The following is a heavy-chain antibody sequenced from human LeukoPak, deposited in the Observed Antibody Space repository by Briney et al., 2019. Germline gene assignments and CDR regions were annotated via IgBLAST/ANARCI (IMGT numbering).Heavy chain of an antibody. CDR3: AGEAQEHQHYYDSSGYYDY. V-gene: IGHV3-74*01. Sequence: GGSLRLSCAASGFTFSSYWMHWVRQAPGKGLVWVSRINSDGSSTSYADSVKGRFTISRDNAKNTLYLQMNSLRAEDTAVYYCAGEAQEHQHYYDSSGYYDYWGQGTLVTVSS. J-gene: IGHJ4*02. CDR2: INSDGSST. D-gene: IGHD3-22*01. CDR1: GFTFSSYW.